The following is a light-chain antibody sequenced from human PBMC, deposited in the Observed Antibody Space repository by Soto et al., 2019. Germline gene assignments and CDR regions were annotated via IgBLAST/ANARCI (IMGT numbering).Light chain of an antibody. CDR2: EVS. CDR3: SSYTSSTSLDV. Sequence: ALTQPASVPGSPGQSIAISCTGTSSDVGGYNYVSWYQQHPGKAPKLMIYEVSNRPSGVSIRFSGSKSGNTASLTISGLQAEDEADYYCSSYTSSTSLDVFGTGTKVTVL. V-gene: IGLV2-14*01. CDR1: SSDVGGYNY. J-gene: IGLJ1*01.